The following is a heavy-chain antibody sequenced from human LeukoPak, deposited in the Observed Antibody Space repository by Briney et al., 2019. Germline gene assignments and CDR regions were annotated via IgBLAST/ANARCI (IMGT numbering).Heavy chain of an antibody. CDR2: IYYSGST. J-gene: IGHJ4*02. V-gene: IGHV4-59*08. D-gene: IGHD5-18*01. CDR3: ARHGPDTAMVDEYYFDY. Sequence: SETLSLTCTVSGGSISSYYWSWIRQPPGKGLEWIGYIYYSGSTNYNPSLKSRVTISVDASKNQFSLKLSSVTAADTAVYYCARHGPDTAMVDEYYFDYWGQGTLVTVSS. CDR1: GGSISSYY.